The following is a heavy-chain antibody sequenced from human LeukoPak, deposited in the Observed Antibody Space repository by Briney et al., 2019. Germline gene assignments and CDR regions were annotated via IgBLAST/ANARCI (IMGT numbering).Heavy chain of an antibody. V-gene: IGHV3-74*01. CDR3: ARDLPDVWFGESIIDY. CDR1: GFTFSSYW. Sequence: GGSLRLSCAASGFTFSSYWMHWVRHAPGKGLVWVSRINSDGSSTSYADSVKGRFAISRDNAENTLYLQMNSLRAEDTAVYYCARDLPDVWFGESIIDYWGQGTLVTVSS. CDR2: INSDGSST. J-gene: IGHJ4*02. D-gene: IGHD3-10*01.